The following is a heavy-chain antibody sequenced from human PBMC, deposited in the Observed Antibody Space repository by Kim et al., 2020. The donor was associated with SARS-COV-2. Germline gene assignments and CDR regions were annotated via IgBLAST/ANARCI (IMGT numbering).Heavy chain of an antibody. D-gene: IGHD4-17*01. CDR2: IYSGGST. Sequence: GGSLRLSCAASGFTVSSNYMSWVRQAPWKGLEWGSVIYSGGSTYYADSVKGRFSISRDNSKNTLYLQMNSLRAEDTAVYYCARVAPSYTVTRRGYYFDYWGQGTLVTVSS. CDR3: ARVAPSYTVTRRGYYFDY. CDR1: GFTVSSNY. J-gene: IGHJ4*02. V-gene: IGHV3-66*01.